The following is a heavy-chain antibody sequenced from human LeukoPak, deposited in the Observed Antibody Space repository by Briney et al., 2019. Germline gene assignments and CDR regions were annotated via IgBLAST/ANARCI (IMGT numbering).Heavy chain of an antibody. J-gene: IGHJ4*01. Sequence: ASVKVSFTASGYSFSTTYINWVRQAPGQGLEWMGRISAYNGGTAYAQKFQGRVTMTTDSSTTTAYVDLASLRSDDTAVYYCARGGTYYPCIDYWGQGTLVTVSS. D-gene: IGHD1-26*01. V-gene: IGHV1-18*01. CDR2: ISAYNGGT. CDR1: GYSFSTTY. CDR3: ARGGTYYPCIDY.